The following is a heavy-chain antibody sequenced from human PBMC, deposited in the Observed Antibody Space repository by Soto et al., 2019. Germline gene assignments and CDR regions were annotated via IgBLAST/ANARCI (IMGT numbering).Heavy chain of an antibody. D-gene: IGHD3-3*01. CDR1: GGSISSGGYY. CDR3: ARGGQRVDDAFDI. CDR2: IYYSGST. Sequence: KTSETLSLTCTVSGGSISSGGYYWSWIRQHPGKGLEWIGYIYYSGSTYYNPSLKSRVTISVDTSKNQFSLKLSSVTAADTAVYYCARGGQRVDDAFDIWGQGTMVTVSS. V-gene: IGHV4-31*03. J-gene: IGHJ3*02.